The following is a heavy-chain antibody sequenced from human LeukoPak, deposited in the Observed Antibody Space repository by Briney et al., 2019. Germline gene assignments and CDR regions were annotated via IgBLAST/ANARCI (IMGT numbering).Heavy chain of an antibody. CDR3: ATVFLARYYDSSKTFDY. CDR2: FDPEDGET. D-gene: IGHD3-22*01. J-gene: IGHJ4*02. CDR1: GYTLAELS. V-gene: IGHV1-24*01. Sequence: GASVKVSCKVSGYTLAELSMHWVRQAPGKGLEWMGGFDPEDGETIYAQKFQGRVTMTEDTSTDTAYMELSSLRSEDTAVYYCATVFLARYYDSSKTFDYWGQGTRVTVSS.